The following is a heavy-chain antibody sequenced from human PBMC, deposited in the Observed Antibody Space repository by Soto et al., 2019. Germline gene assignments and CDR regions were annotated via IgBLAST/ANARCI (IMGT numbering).Heavy chain of an antibody. CDR1: GFTFSSYG. CDR2: ISYDGSNK. CDR3: TSSVAYSSSWLI. V-gene: IGHV3-30*03. Sequence: GGSLRLSCAASGFTFSSYGMHWVRQAPGKGLEWVAVISYDGSNKYYADSVKGRFTISRDNSKNTLYLQMNSLRAEDTAVYYCTSSVAYSSSWLIWGQGTMVTVSS. J-gene: IGHJ3*02. D-gene: IGHD6-13*01.